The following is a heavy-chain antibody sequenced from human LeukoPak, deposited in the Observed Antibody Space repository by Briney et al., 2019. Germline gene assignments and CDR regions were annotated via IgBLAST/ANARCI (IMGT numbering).Heavy chain of an antibody. Sequence: PSETLSHTCAVSGYSISSGYYWGWIRQPPGKGLQWIGSGYHSGSTYYNPSLKSRVTISVDTSKNQFSLKLSSVTAADTAVYYCARWGSGSYYNVYWGQGTMVTVSS. CDR2: GYHSGST. J-gene: IGHJ3*01. CDR1: GYSISSGYY. CDR3: ARWGSGSYYNVY. D-gene: IGHD3-10*01. V-gene: IGHV4-38-2*01.